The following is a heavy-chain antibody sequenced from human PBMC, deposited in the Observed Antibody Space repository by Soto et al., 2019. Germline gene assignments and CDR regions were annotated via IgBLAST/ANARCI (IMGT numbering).Heavy chain of an antibody. Sequence: ASVKVSCKASGYTFTSYAMHWVRQAPGQRIEWMGWINAGNGNTKYSQKFQGRVTITRDTSASTAYMELGSLRSEDTAVYYCAGSGATVTYPYYYYYYGMDVWGQGTTVTVSS. J-gene: IGHJ6*02. CDR2: INAGNGNT. D-gene: IGHD4-17*01. CDR1: GYTFTSYA. CDR3: AGSGATVTYPYYYYYYGMDV. V-gene: IGHV1-3*01.